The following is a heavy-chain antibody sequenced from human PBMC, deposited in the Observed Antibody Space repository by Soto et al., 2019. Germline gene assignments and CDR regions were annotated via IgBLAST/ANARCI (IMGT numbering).Heavy chain of an antibody. CDR3: ARAEELHCSGGSCYGHYGMDV. D-gene: IGHD2-15*01. CDR1: GGTFSSYA. CDR2: IIPIFGTA. J-gene: IGHJ6*02. V-gene: IGHV1-69*13. Sequence: SVKVSCKASGGTFSSYAISWVRHSPGQGLEWMGGIIPIFGTANYAQKFQGRVTITADESTSTAYMELSSLRSEDTAVYYCARAEELHCSGGSCYGHYGMDVWGQGTTVTVSS.